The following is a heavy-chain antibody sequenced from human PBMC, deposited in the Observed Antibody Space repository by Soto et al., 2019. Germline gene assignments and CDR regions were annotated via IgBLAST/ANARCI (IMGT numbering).Heavy chain of an antibody. CDR2: IYYSGST. CDR1: GGSISSSSYY. V-gene: IGHV4-39*01. D-gene: IGHD3-9*01. Sequence: SETLSLTCTVSGGSISSSSYYWGWIRQPPGKGLEWIGSIYYSGSTYYNPSLKSRVTISVDTSKNQFSLKLSSVTAADTAVYYCASTYYDILTGPRYYMDVWGKGTTVTVSS. CDR3: ASTYYDILTGPRYYMDV. J-gene: IGHJ6*03.